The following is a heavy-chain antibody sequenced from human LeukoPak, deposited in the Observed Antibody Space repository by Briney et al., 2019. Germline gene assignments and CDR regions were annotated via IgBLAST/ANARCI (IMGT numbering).Heavy chain of an antibody. D-gene: IGHD1-1*01. CDR3: AKANWVSNADAVW. CDR1: GFTFSSYA. Sequence: PGGSLRLSCAASGFTFSSYAMHWVRQAPGKGLEWVAVISYDGSNKYYADSVKGRFTLSRDDSRNTVYLQLNNLRVEDTAIYYCAKANWVSNADAVWWGQGTQVTVSS. V-gene: IGHV3-30*14. CDR2: ISYDGSNK. J-gene: IGHJ4*02.